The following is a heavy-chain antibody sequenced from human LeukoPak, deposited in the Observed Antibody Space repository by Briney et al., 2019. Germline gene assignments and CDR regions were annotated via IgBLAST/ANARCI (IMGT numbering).Heavy chain of an antibody. CDR1: GGSFSGYY. CDR3: ARDHIPYCSGGSCYSQTNWYFDL. D-gene: IGHD2-15*01. CDR2: IYTSGST. J-gene: IGHJ2*01. V-gene: IGHV4-4*07. Sequence: SETLSLTCAVYGGSFSGYYWSWIRQPAGKGLEWIGRIYTSGSTNYNPSLKSRVTMSVDTSKNQFSLKLSSVTAADTAVYYCARDHIPYCSGGSCYSQTNWYFDLWGRGTLVTVSS.